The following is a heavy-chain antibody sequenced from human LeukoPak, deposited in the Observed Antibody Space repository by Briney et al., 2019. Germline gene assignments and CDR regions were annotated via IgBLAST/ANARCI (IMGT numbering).Heavy chain of an antibody. V-gene: IGHV1-69*05. CDR1: GGTFSNYA. Sequence: SVKVSCKSSGGTFSNYAISWVRQAPGQGLEWMGGIIPLFGTANYAQKFQGRVTITTDESTSTAYMELSSLRSEDTAVYYCARSYGSGSYYLYYYYYMDVWGKGTTVTVSS. CDR2: IIPLFGTA. J-gene: IGHJ6*03. CDR3: ARSYGSGSYYLYYYYYMDV. D-gene: IGHD3-10*01.